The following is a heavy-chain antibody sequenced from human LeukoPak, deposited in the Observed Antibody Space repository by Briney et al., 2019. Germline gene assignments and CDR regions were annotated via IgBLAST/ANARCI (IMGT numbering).Heavy chain of an antibody. D-gene: IGHD2-8*01. V-gene: IGHV3-23*01. CDR3: AKQSYARSLGE. Sequence: GGSLRLSGATSGFPFSDFSMSWVRQAPGKGLEGISTTNSGGTSTYYAESVKGRFTISRYNSKNTLYLQMSSLRVEDTAVYYCAKQSYARSLGEGGPGTLVSVSS. J-gene: IGHJ4*02. CDR2: TNSGGTST. CDR1: GFPFSDFS.